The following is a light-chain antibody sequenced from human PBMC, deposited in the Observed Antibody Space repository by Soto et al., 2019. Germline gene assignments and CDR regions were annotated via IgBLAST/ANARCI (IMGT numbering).Light chain of an antibody. CDR1: QRVTSSY. CDR2: SAS. CDR3: QQYGGSPWT. Sequence: DIVLTQSPGTLSLSLGDRATISCRASQRVTSSYLALYQQKPGQAPRLLIYSASSRATGIPGRFSGSWSGTDFTLTISRLEPEDFAVYYCQQYGGSPWTFGQGTKVDIK. J-gene: IGKJ1*01. V-gene: IGKV3-20*01.